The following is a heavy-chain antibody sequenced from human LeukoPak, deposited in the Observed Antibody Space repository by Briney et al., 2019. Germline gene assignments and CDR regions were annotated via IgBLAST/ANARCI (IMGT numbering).Heavy chain of an antibody. J-gene: IGHJ4*02. D-gene: IGHD6-13*01. V-gene: IGHV3-23*01. CDR2: ITGSGGAT. CDR3: AKDQSGIAAAGTFDY. CDR1: GFTFSTYA. Sequence: PGGSLRLSCAASGFTFSTYAVNWVRQAPGKGLEWVSAITGSGGATYYADSVKGRFTISRDNSKNTLYLQMNSLRADDTAVYYCAKDQSGIAAAGTFDYWGQGTLVTVSS.